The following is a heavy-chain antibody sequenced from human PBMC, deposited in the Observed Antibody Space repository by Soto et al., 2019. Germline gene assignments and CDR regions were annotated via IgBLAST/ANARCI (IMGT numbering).Heavy chain of an antibody. D-gene: IGHD6-13*01. Sequence: QVRLVQSGAEVKKPGASVKVSCKASGYTFTGYYMHWVRQAPGQGLEWMGWINPNSGGTNYAQKFQGRVTMTRDTSISTAYMELSRLRSDDTAVYYCASPPLKYSSSWYWYFDLWGRGTLVTVSS. CDR1: GYTFTGYY. CDR2: INPNSGGT. CDR3: ASPPLKYSSSWYWYFDL. V-gene: IGHV1-2*02. J-gene: IGHJ2*01.